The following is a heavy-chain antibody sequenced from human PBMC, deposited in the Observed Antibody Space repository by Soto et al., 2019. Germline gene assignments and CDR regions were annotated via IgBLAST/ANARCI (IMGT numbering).Heavy chain of an antibody. CDR1: NFTVSNYG. V-gene: IGHV3-30*18. J-gene: IGHJ4*02. CDR2: ISNDGSNK. D-gene: IGHD1-26*01. Sequence: QVQLVESGGGVVQPGRSLRLSCAASNFTVSNYGMHWVRQAPGKGLEWVVLISNDGSNKYYTYSVKGRFTISRDNSRNTLSLQMNSLRADDTAVYYCAKEGADTGTYYFDYWGQGTLITVSS. CDR3: AKEGADTGTYYFDY.